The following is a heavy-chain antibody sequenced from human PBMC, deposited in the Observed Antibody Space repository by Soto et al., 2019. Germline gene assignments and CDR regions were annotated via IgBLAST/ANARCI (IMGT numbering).Heavy chain of an antibody. CDR1: GYTFTSYA. CDR2: INAGNGNT. CDR3: ARGPGGGASRGDY. D-gene: IGHD2-2*01. J-gene: IGHJ4*02. Sequence: QVQLVQSGAEEKKPGASVKVSCKASGYTFTSYAMHWVRQAPGQRLEWMGWINAGNGNTKYSQKFQGRVTITRDTSASTAYMELSSLSSEDTAVYYCARGPGGGASRGDYWGQGTLVTVSS. V-gene: IGHV1-3*05.